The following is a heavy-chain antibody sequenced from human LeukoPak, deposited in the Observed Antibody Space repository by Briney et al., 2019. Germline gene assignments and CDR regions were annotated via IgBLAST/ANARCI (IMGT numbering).Heavy chain of an antibody. J-gene: IGHJ5*02. CDR3: ARRSSSSSGNWFDP. Sequence: GASVKVSCKASGYTFSSYYIHWVRHAPGQGLEWMGIINPSGGSTSYAQNFQGRATITRDTSTSTVYRELSSLRSEDTAVYYCARRSSSSSGNWFDPWGQGTLVTVSS. D-gene: IGHD6-6*01. CDR2: INPSGGST. V-gene: IGHV1-46*01. CDR1: GYTFSSYY.